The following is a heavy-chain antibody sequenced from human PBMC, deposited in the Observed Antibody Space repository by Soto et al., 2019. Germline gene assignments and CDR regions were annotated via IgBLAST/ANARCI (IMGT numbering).Heavy chain of an antibody. CDR3: AKGTGVLYYGMDV. V-gene: IGHV3-23*01. CDR1: GFTFSSYA. J-gene: IGHJ6*02. D-gene: IGHD1-1*01. Sequence: LRLSCAASGFTFSSYAMSWVRQAPGKGLEWVSAISGSGGSTYYADSVKGRFTISRDNSKNTLYLQMNSLRAEDTAVYYCAKGTGVLYYGMDVWGQGTKVTVYS. CDR2: ISGSGGST.